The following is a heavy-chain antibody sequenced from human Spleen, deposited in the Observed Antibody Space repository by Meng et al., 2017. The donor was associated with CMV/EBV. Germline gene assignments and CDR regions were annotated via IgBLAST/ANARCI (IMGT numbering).Heavy chain of an antibody. CDR3: AHRAVITLHFDY. J-gene: IGHJ4*02. D-gene: IGHD3-22*01. Sequence: QITLKESGPTLVKPTQTLTLTCSFSGFSLTTRGVGVAWIRQPPGKALEWLALIYWDDDKRYTPSLKSRLTITKDTSKNQVVLTMTNMDPVDTATYYCAHRAVITLHFDYWGQGTLVTVSS. CDR2: IYWDDDK. V-gene: IGHV2-5*02. CDR1: GFSLTTRGVG.